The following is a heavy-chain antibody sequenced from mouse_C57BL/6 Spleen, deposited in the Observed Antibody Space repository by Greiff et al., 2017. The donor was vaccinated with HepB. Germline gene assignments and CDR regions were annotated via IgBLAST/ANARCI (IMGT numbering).Heavy chain of an antibody. V-gene: IGHV1-75*01. D-gene: IGHD1-1*01. J-gene: IGHJ2*01. CDR3: ARRFDYGSSYENYFDY. CDR2: IFPGSGST. CDR1: GYTFTDYY. Sequence: VQLQQSGPELVKPGASVKISCKASGYTFTDYYINWVKQRPGQGLEWIGWIFPGSGSTYYNEKFKGKATLTVDKSSSTAYMLLSSLTSEDSAVYFCARRFDYGSSYENYFDYWGQGTTLTVSS.